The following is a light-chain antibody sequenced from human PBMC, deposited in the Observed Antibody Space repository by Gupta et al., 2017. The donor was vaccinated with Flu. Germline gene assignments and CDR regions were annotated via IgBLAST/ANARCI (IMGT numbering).Light chain of an antibody. V-gene: IGLV2-8*01. J-gene: IGLJ2*01. CDR1: SSDVGGYNY. Sequence: QSALTQPPSASGSPGQSVTIPCPGTSSDVGGYNYVSWYQQHPGKAPKLMIYEVSKRPSGVPDRFSGSKSGNTASLTVSGLQAEDEAEYYCSSYAGSNNVVFGGGTKLTVL. CDR3: SSYAGSNNVV. CDR2: EVS.